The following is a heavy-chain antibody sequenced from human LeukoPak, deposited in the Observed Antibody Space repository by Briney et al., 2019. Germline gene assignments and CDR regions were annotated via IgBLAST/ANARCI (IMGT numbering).Heavy chain of an antibody. CDR3: AKDPLVRGVIITGDWFDP. CDR2: ISYDGSNK. CDR1: GFTFSSYG. J-gene: IGHJ5*02. D-gene: IGHD3-10*01. V-gene: IGHV3-30*18. Sequence: PGGSLRLSCAASGFTFSSYGMHWVRQAPGKGLEWVAVISYDGSNKYYADSVKGRFTISRDNSKNTLYLQMNSLRAEDTAVYYCAKDPLVRGVIITGDWFDPWGQGTLVTVSS.